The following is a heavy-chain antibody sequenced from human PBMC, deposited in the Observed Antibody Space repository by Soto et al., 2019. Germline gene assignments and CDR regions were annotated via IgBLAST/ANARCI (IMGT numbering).Heavy chain of an antibody. CDR3: AKHSRGYSYGYPDY. D-gene: IGHD5-18*01. CDR2: IYSGGST. CDR1: GFTVSSNY. J-gene: IGHJ4*02. Sequence: PGGSLRLSCAASGFTVSSNYMSWVRQAPGKGLEWVSVIYSGGSTYYADSVKGRFTISRDNSKNTLYLQMNNLRAEDTAVYYCAKHSRGYSYGYPDYWGQGTLVTVSS. V-gene: IGHV3-53*01.